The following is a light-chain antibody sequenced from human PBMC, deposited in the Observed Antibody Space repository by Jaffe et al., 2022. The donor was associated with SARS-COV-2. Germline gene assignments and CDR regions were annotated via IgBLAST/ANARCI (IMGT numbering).Light chain of an antibody. CDR1: SSDIGEYNF. CDR2: DVS. CDR3: SSYPSSNTVI. V-gene: IGLV2-14*01. Sequence: QSALTQPASVSGSPGQSITVSCTGTSSDIGEYNFVSWYQQHPGKVPKLIIYDVSERPSGVSGRFSGSKSGNTASLTISGLQAEDEADYYCSSYPSSNTVIFGGGTKLTVL. J-gene: IGLJ2*01.